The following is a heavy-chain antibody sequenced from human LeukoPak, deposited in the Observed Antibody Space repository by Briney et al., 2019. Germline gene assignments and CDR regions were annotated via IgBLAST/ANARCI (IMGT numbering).Heavy chain of an antibody. D-gene: IGHD3-22*01. CDR2: IRYDGSNK. V-gene: IGHV3-30*02. CDR1: GFTFSSYG. CDR3: ARAASDSSGYLYYYYYMDV. J-gene: IGHJ6*03. Sequence: PGGSLRLSCAASGFTFSSYGMHWVRQAPGKGLEWVAFIRYDGSNKYYADSVKGRFTISRDNSKSTLYLQMNSLRAEDTAVYYCARAASDSSGYLYYYYYMDVWGKGTTVTVSS.